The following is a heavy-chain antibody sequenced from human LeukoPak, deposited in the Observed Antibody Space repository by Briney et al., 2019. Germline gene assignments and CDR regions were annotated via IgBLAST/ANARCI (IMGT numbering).Heavy chain of an antibody. CDR3: ARSLRVRGVPDYMDV. CDR1: GFTFSSYW. CDR2: IKQDGSEK. D-gene: IGHD3-10*01. Sequence: GGSLRLSCAASGFTFSSYWMSWVRQAPGKGLEWVANIKQDGSEKYYVDSVKGRFTISRDNAKNSLYLQMNSLRAEDTAVYYCARSLRVRGVPDYMDVWGKGTTVTISS. J-gene: IGHJ6*03. V-gene: IGHV3-7*01.